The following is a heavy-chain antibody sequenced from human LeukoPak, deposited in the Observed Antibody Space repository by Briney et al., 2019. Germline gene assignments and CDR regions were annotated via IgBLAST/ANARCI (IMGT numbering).Heavy chain of an antibody. J-gene: IGHJ4*02. CDR2: IYHSGST. V-gene: IGHV4-38-2*02. CDR1: GYSISSGYY. Sequence: SETLSLTCTVSGYSISSGYYWGWIRQPPGKGLEWIGTIYHSGSTYFNPSLKSRVTISVDTSKNQFSLKLSSVTAADTAVYYCARVLSINNYYFDFWGQGTLVTVSS. D-gene: IGHD1-20*01. CDR3: ARVLSINNYYFDF.